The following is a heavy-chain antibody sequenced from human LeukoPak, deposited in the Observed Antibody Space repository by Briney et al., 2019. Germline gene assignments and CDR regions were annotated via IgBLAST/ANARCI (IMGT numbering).Heavy chain of an antibody. CDR2: ISWNSGSI. V-gene: IGHV3-9*01. CDR3: AKDIRRYSGSYFDY. J-gene: IGHJ4*02. D-gene: IGHD1-26*01. CDR1: GFTFDDYA. Sequence: GGSLRLSCAASGFTFDDYAMHWVRRAPGKGLEWVSGISWNSGSIGYADSVKGRFTISRDNAKNSLYLQMNSLRAEDTALYYCAKDIRRYSGSYFDYWGQGTLVTVSS.